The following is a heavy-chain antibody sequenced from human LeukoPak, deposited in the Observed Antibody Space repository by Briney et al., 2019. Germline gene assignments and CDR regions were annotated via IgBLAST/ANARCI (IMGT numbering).Heavy chain of an antibody. D-gene: IGHD2-15*01. CDR2: IKSKTDGGTT. V-gene: IGHV3-15*01. J-gene: IGHJ4*02. CDR1: GFTFSNAW. CDR3: TTDLVAGEFDY. Sequence: GGSLRLSCAASGFTFSNAWMSWVHQAPGKGLERVGRIKSKTDGGTTDYAAPVKGRFTISRDDSKNTLYLQMNSLKTEDTAVYYCTTDLVAGEFDYWGQGTLVTVSS.